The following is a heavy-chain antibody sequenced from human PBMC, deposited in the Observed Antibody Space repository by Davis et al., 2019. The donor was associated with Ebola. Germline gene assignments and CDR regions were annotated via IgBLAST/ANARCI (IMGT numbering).Heavy chain of an antibody. Sequence: SVNVSCQSSGYTFTSYGFVWVRQAPGLGLEWMGWISGFNTNTNFAQKFQGRVTVSKDTSTNTAYMDLRSLTSDDTAKYYCVRAPNYDVLTGTSSYYLDYWGQGTLVTVSS. D-gene: IGHD3-9*01. J-gene: IGHJ4*02. V-gene: IGHV1-18*04. CDR1: GYTFTSYG. CDR3: VRAPNYDVLTGTSSYYLDY. CDR2: ISGFNTNT.